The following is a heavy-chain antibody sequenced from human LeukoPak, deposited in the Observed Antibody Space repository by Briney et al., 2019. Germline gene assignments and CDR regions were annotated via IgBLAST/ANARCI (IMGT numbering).Heavy chain of an antibody. CDR3: ASGELDSLYYFDY. D-gene: IGHD1-1*01. CDR1: GFIFSGYW. V-gene: IGHV3-7*01. Sequence: GGSLRLSCAASGFIFSGYWMTWVRQAPGKGLEWVANIKQDGSVKYYVDSVKGRFTISRDNAKNTVYLQMNSLRAEDTAVYYCASGELDSLYYFDYWGQGTLVTVSS. CDR2: IKQDGSVK. J-gene: IGHJ4*02.